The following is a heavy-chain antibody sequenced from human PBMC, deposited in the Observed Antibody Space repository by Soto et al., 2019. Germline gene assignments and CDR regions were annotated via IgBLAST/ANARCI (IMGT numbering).Heavy chain of an antibody. V-gene: IGHV1-18*01. D-gene: IGHD3-10*01. J-gene: IGHJ5*02. CDR3: ARDRDGSGQYIRRWFDP. CDR1: GYTFTSYG. Sequence: QVQLVQSGAEVKKPGASVKVSCKASGYTFTSYGISWVRQAPGQGLEWMGWISAYNGNTNYAQKLQGRVTMTTDTPTRTAYMELRSLRSDDTAVYYCARDRDGSGQYIRRWFDPWGQGTLVTVSS. CDR2: ISAYNGNT.